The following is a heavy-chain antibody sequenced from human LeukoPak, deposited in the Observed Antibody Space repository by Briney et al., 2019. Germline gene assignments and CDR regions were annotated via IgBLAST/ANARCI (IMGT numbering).Heavy chain of an antibody. CDR2: IRNKANTYAT. Sequence: GGSLRLSCAASGFTFSGSTMNWVRQASGKGLEWVGRIRNKANTYATAYAASVKGRFTISRDDSKNTAYLQMNSLKTEDTAVYYCSVNYCSGGSCYMLWGQGTLVTVSS. J-gene: IGHJ4*02. V-gene: IGHV3-73*01. D-gene: IGHD2-15*01. CDR3: SVNYCSGGSCYML. CDR1: GFTFSGST.